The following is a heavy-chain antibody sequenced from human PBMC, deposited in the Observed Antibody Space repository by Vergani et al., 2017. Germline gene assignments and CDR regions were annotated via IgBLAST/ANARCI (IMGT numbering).Heavy chain of an antibody. CDR2: IYYSGST. CDR3: ARGLGYDSSGYYTPFDY. CDR1: GGSISSSSYY. Sequence: QLQLQESGPGLVKPSETLSLTCTVSGGSISSSSYYWGWIRQPPGKGLEWIGSIYYSGSTNYNPSLKSRVTISVDTSKNQFSLKLSSVTAADTAVYYCARGLGYDSSGYYTPFDYWGQGTLVTVSS. V-gene: IGHV4-39*07. J-gene: IGHJ4*02. D-gene: IGHD3-22*01.